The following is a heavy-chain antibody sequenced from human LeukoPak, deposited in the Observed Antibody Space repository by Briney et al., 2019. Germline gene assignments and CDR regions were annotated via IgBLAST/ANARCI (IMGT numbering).Heavy chain of an antibody. J-gene: IGHJ3*02. V-gene: IGHV1-18*04. CDR2: ISAYNGNT. D-gene: IGHD3-9*01. Sequence: GASVKVSCKASGYTFTSYGISWVRQAPGQGLEWMGWISAYNGNTNYAQKLQGRVTMTTDTSTSPAYLELRSLRSDDTAVYYCARSRAYYDILTGYPHLDAFDIWGQGTMVTVSS. CDR1: GYTFTSYG. CDR3: ARSRAYYDILTGYPHLDAFDI.